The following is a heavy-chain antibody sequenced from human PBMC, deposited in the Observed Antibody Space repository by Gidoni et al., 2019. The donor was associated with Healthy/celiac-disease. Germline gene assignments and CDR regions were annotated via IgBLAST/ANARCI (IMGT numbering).Heavy chain of an antibody. J-gene: IGHJ6*02. V-gene: IGHV3-74*01. CDR1: GFTFSSYW. Sequence: EVQLVESGGGLVQPGGSLRLSCAASGFTFSSYWMPWVRQAPGKGLVWVSRINSDGRSTSYADSVKGRFTISRDNAKNTLYLQMNSLRAEDTAVYYCAREGESDFWSGYYTSFYYGMDVWGQGTTVTVSS. D-gene: IGHD3-3*01. CDR3: AREGESDFWSGYYTSFYYGMDV. CDR2: INSDGRST.